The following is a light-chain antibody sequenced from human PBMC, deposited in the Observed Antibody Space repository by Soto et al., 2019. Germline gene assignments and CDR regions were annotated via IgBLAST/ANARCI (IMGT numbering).Light chain of an antibody. Sequence: EIVMTQSPATLSVSPGERATLSCRASQSVSSNLAWYQQKPGQAPSLLIYCASTRATGIPARFSGSGSGTEFTLTISSLQSEDFAVYYCQQYNNWPPTRTFGQGTKVEIK. V-gene: IGKV3-15*01. J-gene: IGKJ1*01. CDR3: QQYNNWPPTRT. CDR1: QSVSSN. CDR2: CAS.